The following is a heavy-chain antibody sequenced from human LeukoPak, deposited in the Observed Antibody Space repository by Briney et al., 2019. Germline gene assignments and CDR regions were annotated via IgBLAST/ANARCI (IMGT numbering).Heavy chain of an antibody. CDR2: IYSGGST. J-gene: IGHJ4*02. CDR1: GFTVSSNY. CDR3: ARDQGSEYYFDY. V-gene: IGHV3-66*01. Sequence: PGGPLRLSCAASGFTVSSNYMSWVRQAPGKGLEWVSVIYSGGSTYYADSVKGRFTISRDNSKNTLYLQMNSLRAEDTAVYYCARDQGSEYYFDYWGQGTLVTVSS.